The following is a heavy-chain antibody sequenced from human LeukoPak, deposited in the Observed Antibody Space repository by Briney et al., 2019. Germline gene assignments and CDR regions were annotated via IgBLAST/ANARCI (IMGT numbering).Heavy chain of an antibody. CDR2: ILSSGGST. CDR3: ARKASNFDY. CDR1: GFSFSSYA. V-gene: IGHV3-23*01. Sequence: GGSLRLSCAASGFSFSSYAMSWVRQAPGKGLEWVSGILSSGGSTYYADSVKGRFTISRDNAKNTLYLQMSSLRAEDTAVYYCARKASNFDYWGQGTLVTVSS. J-gene: IGHJ4*02.